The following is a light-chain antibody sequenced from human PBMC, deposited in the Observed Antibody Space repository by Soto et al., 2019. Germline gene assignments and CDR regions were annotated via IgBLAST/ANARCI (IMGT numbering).Light chain of an antibody. CDR2: KAS. CDR3: QQYNSYGT. J-gene: IGKJ1*01. Sequence: DIQMTQSPSTLSASVGDRVTITCRASQSISSWLAWYQQKPGKAPKLLIYKASSLESGVPSRFSGSGSGTEFPLTISSLLPDDFATYYCQQYNSYGTFGQGTKVEIK. V-gene: IGKV1-5*03. CDR1: QSISSW.